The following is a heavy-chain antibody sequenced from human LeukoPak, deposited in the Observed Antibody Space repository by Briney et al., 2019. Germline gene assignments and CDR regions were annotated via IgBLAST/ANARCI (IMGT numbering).Heavy chain of an antibody. CDR1: GGSITSTKR. J-gene: IGHJ4*02. CDR2: LYYSGSS. V-gene: IGHV4-4*02. Sequence: PSETLSLTCAVSGGSITSTKRGRCVRQPPGKPLEWGGELYYSGSSSYNPSLKSRVTISVDKSKNQFSLKLASVTAADTAVYFCARVPDRYTSGFYYFDFWGRGMLVTVSS. D-gene: IGHD6-19*01. CDR3: ARVPDRYTSGFYYFDF.